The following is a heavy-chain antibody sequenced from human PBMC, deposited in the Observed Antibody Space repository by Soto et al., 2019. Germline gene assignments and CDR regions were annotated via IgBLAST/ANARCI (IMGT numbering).Heavy chain of an antibody. D-gene: IGHD4-17*01. CDR3: ARVSGAWRYGDYVLDY. CDR1: GGSISSGGYS. CDR2: IYHSGST. J-gene: IGHJ4*02. Sequence: SETLSLTCAVSGGSISSGGYSWSWIRQPPGKGLEWIGYIYHSGSTYYNPSLKSRVTISVDRSKNQFSLKLSSVTAADTAVYYCARVSGAWRYGDYVLDYWGQGTLVTVSS. V-gene: IGHV4-30-2*01.